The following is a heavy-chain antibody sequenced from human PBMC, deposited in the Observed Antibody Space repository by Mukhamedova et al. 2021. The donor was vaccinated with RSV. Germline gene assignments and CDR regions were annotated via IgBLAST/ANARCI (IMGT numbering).Heavy chain of an antibody. Sequence: VRQAPGQGLEWVGTINPTGGSASDAQKFQGRVTMTSDTSTSTVYMELSSLRSEDTAVYFCARGLDSSGYYSPWGRGTLVTVSS. CDR3: ARGLDSSGYYSP. V-gene: IGHV1-46*01. J-gene: IGHJ4*02. CDR2: INPTGGSA. D-gene: IGHD3-22*01.